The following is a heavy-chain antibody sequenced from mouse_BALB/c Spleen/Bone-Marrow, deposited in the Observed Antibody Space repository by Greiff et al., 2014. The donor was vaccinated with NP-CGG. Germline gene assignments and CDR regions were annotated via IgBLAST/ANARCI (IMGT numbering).Heavy chain of an antibody. J-gene: IGHJ3*01. V-gene: IGHV1-7*01. Sequence: QVQLQQSGAELAKPGASVKMSCKASGYTFTSYWMHRVKQRPGQGLEWIGYINPSTGYTEYNQKFKDKATLTADKSSSTAYMQLSSLTSEDSAVYYCARYYRYDGFAYWGQGTLVTVSA. CDR2: INPSTGYT. D-gene: IGHD2-14*01. CDR3: ARYYRYDGFAY. CDR1: GYTFTSYW.